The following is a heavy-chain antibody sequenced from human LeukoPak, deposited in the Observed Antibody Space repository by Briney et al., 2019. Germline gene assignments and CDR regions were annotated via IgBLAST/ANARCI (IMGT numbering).Heavy chain of an antibody. J-gene: IGHJ6*02. CDR2: ISSSSSTI. V-gene: IGHV3-48*01. Sequence: PGGSLRLSCAASGFTFSSYAMSWVRQAPGKGLEWVSYISSSSSTIYYADSVKGRFTISRDNAKNSLYLQMNSLRAEDTAVYYCAREVDYDFWSGYHRYGMDVWGQGTTVTVSS. CDR3: AREVDYDFWSGYHRYGMDV. CDR1: GFTFSSYA. D-gene: IGHD3-3*01.